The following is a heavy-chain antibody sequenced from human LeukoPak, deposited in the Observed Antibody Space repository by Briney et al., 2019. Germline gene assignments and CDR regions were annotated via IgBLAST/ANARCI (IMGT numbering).Heavy chain of an antibody. CDR1: GFTFSSYA. J-gene: IGHJ4*02. V-gene: IGHV3-23*01. Sequence: GGSLRLSCAASGFTFSSYAMSWVRQAPGKGLEWVSAISGSGGSTYYADSVKGRFTISRDNSKNTLYLQMNSLRAEDTAVYYCAKSRGALRFLECLYWGQGTLVTVSS. D-gene: IGHD3-3*01. CDR2: ISGSGGST. CDR3: AKSRGALRFLECLY.